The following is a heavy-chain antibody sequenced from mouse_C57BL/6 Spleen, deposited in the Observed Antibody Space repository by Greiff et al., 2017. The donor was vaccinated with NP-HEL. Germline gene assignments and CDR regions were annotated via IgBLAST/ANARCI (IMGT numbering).Heavy chain of an antibody. Sequence: QVQLKQSGPELVKPGASVKISCKASGYAFSSSWMNWVKQRPGKGLEWIGRIYPGDGDTNYNGKFKGKATLTADKSSSTAYMQLSSLTSEDSAVYFCARSRTYGIFAYWGQGTLVTVSA. J-gene: IGHJ3*01. D-gene: IGHD2-1*01. CDR2: IYPGDGDT. CDR1: GYAFSSSW. V-gene: IGHV1-82*01. CDR3: ARSRTYGIFAY.